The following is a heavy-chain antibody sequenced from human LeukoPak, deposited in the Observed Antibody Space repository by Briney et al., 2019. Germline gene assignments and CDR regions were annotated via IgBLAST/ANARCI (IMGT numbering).Heavy chain of an antibody. CDR1: GGSVSSGNSH. V-gene: IGHV4-30-4*01. D-gene: IGHD3-10*02. J-gene: IGHJ4*02. Sequence: SETLSLTCTVSGGSVSSGNSHWTWIRQPPGKGLEWLGSVYDSWNNYYNPSLESRITMSVDTSKNQYSLELSSVIAADTAVYYCASYFVGNGGRGYWGQGALVTVSS. CDR2: VYDSWNN. CDR3: ASYFVGNGGRGY.